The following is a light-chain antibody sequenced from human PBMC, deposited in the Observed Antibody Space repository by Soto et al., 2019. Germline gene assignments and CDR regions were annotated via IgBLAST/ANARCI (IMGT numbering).Light chain of an antibody. CDR1: SGSIASNY. V-gene: IGLV6-57*01. CDR3: QSFDNNNLVWV. J-gene: IGLJ3*02. CDR2: EDN. Sequence: NFMLTQPHSVSESPGKTVTISCTRSSGSIASNYVQWYQQRPGSSPTTVIYEDNQRPSGVPDRFSGSIDSSSNSASLTISGLKTEDEADYYCQSFDNNNLVWVFGGGTKLTVL.